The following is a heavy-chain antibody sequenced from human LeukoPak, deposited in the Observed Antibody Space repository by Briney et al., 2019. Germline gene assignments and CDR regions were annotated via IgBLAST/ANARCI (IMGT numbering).Heavy chain of an antibody. D-gene: IGHD6-19*01. CDR2: IYYSGST. CDR3: ARDAYVRYSSGWYDY. CDR1: GGSISSYY. J-gene: IGHJ4*02. V-gene: IGHV4-59*01. Sequence: SETLSLTCTVSGGSISSYYWSWIRQPPGKGLEWIGYIYYSGSTNYNPSLKSRVTISVDTSKNQFSLKLSSVTAADTAVYYCARDAYVRYSSGWYDYWGQGTPVTVSS.